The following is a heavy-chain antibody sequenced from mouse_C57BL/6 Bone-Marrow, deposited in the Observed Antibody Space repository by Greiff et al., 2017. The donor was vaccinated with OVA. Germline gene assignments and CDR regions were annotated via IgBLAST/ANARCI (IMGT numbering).Heavy chain of an antibody. CDR2: ISSGGDYI. V-gene: IGHV5-9-1*02. CDR3: TRVNPYYFDY. CDR1: GFTFSSYA. J-gene: IGHJ2*01. Sequence: EVMLVESGEGLVKPGGSLKLSCAASGFTFSSYAMSWVRQTPEKRLEWVAYISSGGDYIYYADTVKGRFTISRDNARNTLYLQLSSLKSEDTAMYYCTRVNPYYFDYWGQGTTLTVSS.